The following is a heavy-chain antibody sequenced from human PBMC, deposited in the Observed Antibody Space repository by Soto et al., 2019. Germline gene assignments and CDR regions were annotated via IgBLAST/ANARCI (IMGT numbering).Heavy chain of an antibody. CDR1: GFTFSSYA. CDR3: AKDWFRITYYYYGMDV. V-gene: IGHV3-23*01. J-gene: IGHJ6*02. Sequence: GGSLRLSCAASGFTFSSYAMSWVRQAPGKGLEWVSAISGSGGSTYYADSVKGRFTISRDNSKNTLYLQMNSLRAEDTAVYYCAKDWFRITYYYYGMDVWGRGTTVTVSS. D-gene: IGHD3-10*01. CDR2: ISGSGGST.